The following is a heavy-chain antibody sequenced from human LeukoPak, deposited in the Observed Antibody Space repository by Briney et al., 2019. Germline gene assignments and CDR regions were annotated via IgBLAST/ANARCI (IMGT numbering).Heavy chain of an antibody. J-gene: IGHJ4*02. Sequence: GGSLRLSCAASGFTFSSYAMSWVRQAPGKGLEWLSAISGSGASTHYADSVRGRFTISRDNSKSTLYLQMNSLRAEDTAVYYCARDVLWFGENRQFDYWGQGTLVTVSS. D-gene: IGHD3-10*01. CDR2: ISGSGAST. CDR3: ARDVLWFGENRQFDY. V-gene: IGHV3-23*01. CDR1: GFTFSSYA.